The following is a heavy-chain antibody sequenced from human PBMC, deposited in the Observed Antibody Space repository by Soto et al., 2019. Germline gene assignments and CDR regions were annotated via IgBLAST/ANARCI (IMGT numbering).Heavy chain of an antibody. D-gene: IGHD2-2*01. Sequence: QVQLVQSGAEVKKPGASVKVSCKASGYTFTSYDINWVRQATGQGLEWMGWMNPNSGNTGSAQKFQGRVTMTSNTSISTAYLELSSLRSEDTVVYYCARQLNIKGEDYWGHGTLVTVSS. V-gene: IGHV1-8*01. J-gene: IGHJ4*01. CDR2: MNPNSGNT. CDR3: ARQLNIKGEDY. CDR1: GYTFTSYD.